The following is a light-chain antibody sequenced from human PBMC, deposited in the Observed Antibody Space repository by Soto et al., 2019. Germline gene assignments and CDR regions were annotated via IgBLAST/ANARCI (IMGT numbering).Light chain of an antibody. J-gene: IGKJ1*01. CDR2: AAT. CDR3: QHYNSYSEA. Sequence: DIQMTQSPSTLSASVGDRVTITCRASQSISIYLNWYHQKPGQAPKLLIYAATRLQSGVPSRFSGSGSGTEFTLTISSLQPDDFATYYCQHYNSYSEAFGQGTKVDIK. V-gene: IGKV1-5*01. CDR1: QSISIY.